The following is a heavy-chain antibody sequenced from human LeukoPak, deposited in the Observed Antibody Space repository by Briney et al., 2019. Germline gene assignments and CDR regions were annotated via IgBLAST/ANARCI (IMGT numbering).Heavy chain of an antibody. CDR2: ISGSGGST. CDR1: GFTFSSYA. J-gene: IGHJ5*02. Sequence: PGGSLRLSCAASGFTFSSYAMSWVRQAPGKGLEWVSAISGSGGSTYYADSVKGRFTISRDNSKDTLYLQMNSLRAEDTAVYYCARGEYSSSSPWFDPWGQGTLVTVSS. CDR3: ARGEYSSSSPWFDP. D-gene: IGHD6-6*01. V-gene: IGHV3-23*01.